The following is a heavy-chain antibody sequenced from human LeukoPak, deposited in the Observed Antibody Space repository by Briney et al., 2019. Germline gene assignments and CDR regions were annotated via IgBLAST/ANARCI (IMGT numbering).Heavy chain of an antibody. D-gene: IGHD3-3*01. CDR3: ARALYPYYDFWSGYWFDP. Sequence: GASVKVSCKASGYTFTSYYMHWVRQAPGQGLEWMGIINPSGGSTSYAQKFQGRVTMTRDTSTSTAYMELRSLRSDDTAAYYCARALYPYYDFWSGYWFDPWGQGTLVTVSS. V-gene: IGHV1-46*01. J-gene: IGHJ5*02. CDR2: INPSGGST. CDR1: GYTFTSYY.